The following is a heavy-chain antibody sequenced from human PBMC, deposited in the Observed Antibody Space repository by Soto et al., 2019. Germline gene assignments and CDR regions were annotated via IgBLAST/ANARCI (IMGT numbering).Heavy chain of an antibody. CDR2: ISYDGSNK. V-gene: IGHV3-30-3*01. CDR3: AREFLAAAGTRSYYYYYGMDV. CDR1: GFTFSSYA. J-gene: IGHJ6*02. Sequence: QVQLVESGGGVVQPGRSLRLSCAASGFTFSSYAMHWVRQAPGKGLEWVAVISYDGSNKYYADSVKGRFTISRDNSKNTLYLQMTSLRAEDTAVYYCAREFLAAAGTRSYYYYYGMDVWGQGTTVTVSS. D-gene: IGHD6-13*01.